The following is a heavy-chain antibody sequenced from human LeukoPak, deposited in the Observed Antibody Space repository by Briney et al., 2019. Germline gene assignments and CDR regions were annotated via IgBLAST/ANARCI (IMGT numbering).Heavy chain of an antibody. D-gene: IGHD3-16*02. CDR3: ARGNVWGSYRYYYYMDV. J-gene: IGHJ6*03. CDR2: NHPTSGGK. V-gene: IGHV1-2*02. CDR1: GYTFTGYY. Sequence: ASVQVSCKASGYTFTGYYMHWARQAPGKGVEWMGGNHPTSGGKNYAQKFQGSVTMTRDTSISTAYMEPSRLRSDHTAVYYCARGNVWGSYRYYYYMDVWGKGTTVTISS.